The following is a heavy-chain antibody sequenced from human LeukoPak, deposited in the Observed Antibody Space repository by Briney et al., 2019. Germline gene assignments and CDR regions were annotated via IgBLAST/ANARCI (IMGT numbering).Heavy chain of an antibody. Sequence: GGSLRLSCAASGFTVSSNYMSWVRQAPGEGLEWVSIIYSGGSTYYAGSVKGRFTISRDNSKNTLYLQMNSLRAEDTAAYYCARGENWQQLVHFWGQGPLVTVSS. CDR1: GFTVSSNY. CDR2: IYSGGST. V-gene: IGHV3-53*01. J-gene: IGHJ4*02. CDR3: ARGENWQQLVHF. D-gene: IGHD6-13*01.